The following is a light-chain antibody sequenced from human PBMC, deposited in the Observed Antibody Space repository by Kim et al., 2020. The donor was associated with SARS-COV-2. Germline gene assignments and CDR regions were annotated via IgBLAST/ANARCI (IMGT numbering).Light chain of an antibody. Sequence: SYELTQQSSVSVSPGQTASITCSGDVLAKKSARWFQQKPGQAPVLVIYKDSELPSGIPERFSGSRSGTTVILTISEAQVEDESDYYCYSAADNKRVFGGGTKVTVL. J-gene: IGLJ3*02. CDR1: VLAKKS. CDR2: KDS. V-gene: IGLV3-27*01. CDR3: YSAADNKRV.